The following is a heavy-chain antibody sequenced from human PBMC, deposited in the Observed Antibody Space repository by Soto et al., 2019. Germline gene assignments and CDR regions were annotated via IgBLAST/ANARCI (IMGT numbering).Heavy chain of an antibody. V-gene: IGHV4-31*03. CDR2: IYYSGST. CDR1: GDSISSGGYY. CDR3: AREXGAQYDSSGSYFSGPAY. D-gene: IGHD3-22*01. Sequence: SETLSLTCTVSGDSISSGGYYWGWIRQHPGKGLEWIGYIYYSGSTYYNPSLKSRVTISVDTSKNQFSLKLSSVTAADTAVYYGAREXGAQYDSSGSYFSGPAYWGQGTLVTVSS. J-gene: IGHJ4*02.